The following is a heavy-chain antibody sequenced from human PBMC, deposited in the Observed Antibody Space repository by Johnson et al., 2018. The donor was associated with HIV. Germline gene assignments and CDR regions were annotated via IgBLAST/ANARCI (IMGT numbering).Heavy chain of an antibody. J-gene: IGHJ3*02. CDR3: AREEECELTRVGVGAVDI. D-gene: IGHD1-26*01. CDR1: GFTFSSYW. CDR2: IKQDGSEK. Sequence: MLLVESGGGLVQPGGSLRLSCAASGFTFSSYWMGWVRQAPGKGLEWVANIKQDGSEKYYVDSVKGRFTISRDNAKNSLYLQMNSLRAEDTAVCDCAREEECELTRVGVGAVDIWGQGTMVTVSS. V-gene: IGHV3-7*05.